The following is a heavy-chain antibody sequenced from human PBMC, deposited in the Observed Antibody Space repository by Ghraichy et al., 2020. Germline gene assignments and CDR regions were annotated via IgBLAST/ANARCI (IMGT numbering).Heavy chain of an antibody. Sequence: GGSLRLSCAASGFTFSSYAMSWVRQAPGKGLEWVSAISGSGGSTYYADSVKGRFTISRDNSKNTLYLQMNSLRAEDTAVYYCAKEGPPLRWFGELLADTGYRVTDAFDIWGQGTMVTVSS. CDR3: AKEGPPLRWFGELLADTGYRVTDAFDI. V-gene: IGHV3-23*01. CDR2: ISGSGGST. D-gene: IGHD3-10*01. CDR1: GFTFSSYA. J-gene: IGHJ3*02.